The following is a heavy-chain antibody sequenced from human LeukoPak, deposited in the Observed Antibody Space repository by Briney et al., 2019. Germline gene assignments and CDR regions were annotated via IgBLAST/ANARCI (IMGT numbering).Heavy chain of an antibody. D-gene: IGHD5-18*01. CDR1: GGSLSSYY. Sequence: SETLSLTCTVSGGSLSSYYWNWIRQPPGKGLEWIGCIYYSGSTNYNPSLRSRVTISLDPSKNQFSLKLTSVSAADTAMYFCARDVRYSYGSGHFYSYMDVWGNGTTVTVSS. CDR3: ARDVRYSYGSGHFYSYMDV. J-gene: IGHJ6*03. CDR2: IYYSGST. V-gene: IGHV4-59*01.